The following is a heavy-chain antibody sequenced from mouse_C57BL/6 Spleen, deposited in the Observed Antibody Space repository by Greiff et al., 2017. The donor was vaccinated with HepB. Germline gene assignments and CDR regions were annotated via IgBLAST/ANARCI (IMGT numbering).Heavy chain of an antibody. CDR1: GFNIKDYY. Sequence: VHVKQSGAELVRPGASVKLSCTASGFNIKDYYMHWVKQRPEQGLEWIGRIDPEDGDTEYAPKFQGKATMTADTSSNTAYLQLSSLTSEDTAVYDCTTFTTVVAGAMDYWGQGTSVTVSS. D-gene: IGHD1-1*01. V-gene: IGHV14-1*01. CDR3: TTFTTVVAGAMDY. CDR2: IDPEDGDT. J-gene: IGHJ4*01.